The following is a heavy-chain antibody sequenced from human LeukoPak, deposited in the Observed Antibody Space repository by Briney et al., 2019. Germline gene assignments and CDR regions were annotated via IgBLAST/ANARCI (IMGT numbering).Heavy chain of an antibody. CDR1: GVSISGSYYS. D-gene: IGHD1-26*01. J-gene: IGHJ4*02. CDR2: IYYSGST. V-gene: IGHV4-39*01. Sequence: PSETLSLTCAVSGVSISGSYYSWGWIRQPPGKGLEWIGNIYYSGSTYYNASLQSRVTISIDTSKNQFSLRLNSVTAADTAMYFCVKSGGYGLIDYWGQGTLVTVSS. CDR3: VKSGGYGLIDY.